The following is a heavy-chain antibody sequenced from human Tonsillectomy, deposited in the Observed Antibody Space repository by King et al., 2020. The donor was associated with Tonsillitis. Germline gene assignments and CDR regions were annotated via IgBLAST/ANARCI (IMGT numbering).Heavy chain of an antibody. D-gene: IGHD3-22*01. CDR1: GYTFTNYV. V-gene: IGHV1-18*04. J-gene: IGHJ4*02. CDR3: ARDQRNYYDSSGYPVDY. Sequence: QLVQSGAEVKKPGASVKVSCKASGYTFTNYVITWVRQAPGQGLEWMGWISPYNGNTNYAQKFQGRVTMTTETSTRTAYMDLRSLRSDDTAVYYCARDQRNYYDSSGYPVDYWGQGTLVTVSS. CDR2: ISPYNGNT.